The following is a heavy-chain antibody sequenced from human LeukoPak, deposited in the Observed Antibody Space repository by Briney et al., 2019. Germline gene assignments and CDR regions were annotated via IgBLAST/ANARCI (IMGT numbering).Heavy chain of an antibody. V-gene: IGHV3-66*01. D-gene: IGHD3-22*01. CDR2: IYSGSST. CDR1: GFTVSSKY. CDR3: ARSCRYYDSSGIGWYYFHY. Sequence: PGGSLRLSCAASGFTVSSKYMSWVRQAPGKWLEWVSVIYSGSSTYYADSVKDRFTISRDNSKNTLYLQMNSLRAEDTAVYYCARSCRYYDSSGIGWYYFHYWGQGTLVTVSS. J-gene: IGHJ4*02.